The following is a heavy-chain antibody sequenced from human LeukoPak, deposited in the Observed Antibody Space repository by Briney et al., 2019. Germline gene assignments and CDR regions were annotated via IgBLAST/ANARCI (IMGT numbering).Heavy chain of an antibody. J-gene: IGHJ4*02. Sequence: PVKVSCKASGSTFSSYAINWVRQATGQGLEWMGWMKPNSGDTGKTQRFHSRVTMTRDTSISTAYMELSSLRSEDTAVYYCARGPYGTGSHFDFWGQGTLVTVSS. D-gene: IGHD3-10*01. CDR3: ARGPYGTGSHFDF. V-gene: IGHV1-8*02. CDR1: GSTFSSYA. CDR2: MKPNSGDT.